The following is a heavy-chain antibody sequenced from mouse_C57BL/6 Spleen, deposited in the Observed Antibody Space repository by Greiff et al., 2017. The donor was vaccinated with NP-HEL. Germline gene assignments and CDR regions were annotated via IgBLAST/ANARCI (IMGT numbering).Heavy chain of an antibody. CDR3: ARDGNYVSYWYFDV. CDR2: INPNYGTT. Sequence: EVKLMESGPELVKPGASVKISCKASGYSFTDYNMNWVKQSNGKSLEWIGVINPNYGTTSYNQKFKGKATLTVDQSSSTAYMQLNSLTSEDSAVYYCARDGNYVSYWYFDVWGTGTTVTVSS. D-gene: IGHD2-1*01. J-gene: IGHJ1*03. CDR1: GYSFTDYN. V-gene: IGHV1-39*01.